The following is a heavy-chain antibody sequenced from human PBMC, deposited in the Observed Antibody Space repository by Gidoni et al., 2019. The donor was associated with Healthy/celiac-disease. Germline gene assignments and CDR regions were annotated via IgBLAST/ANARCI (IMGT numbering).Heavy chain of an antibody. D-gene: IGHD1-26*01. CDR1: GGTFSSYA. CDR2: IIPIFGIA. V-gene: IGHV1-69*17. Sequence: QVQLVQSGAEVKKPGSSVKVSCKASGGTFSSYAISWVRQAPGQGLEWMGGIIPIFGIANYAQKFQGRVTITADKSTSTAYMELSSLRSEDTAVYYCARDEEVGATDAFDIWGQGTMVTVSS. CDR3: ARDEEVGATDAFDI. J-gene: IGHJ3*02.